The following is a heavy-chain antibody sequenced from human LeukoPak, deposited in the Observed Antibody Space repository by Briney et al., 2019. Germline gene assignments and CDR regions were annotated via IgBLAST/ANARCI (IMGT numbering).Heavy chain of an antibody. J-gene: IGHJ3*02. Sequence: GGSLRLSCAASGFTFSSYSMNWVRQAPGKGLEWVSSISSSSSYIYYADSVKGRFTIPRDNAKNSLYLLMNSLRAEDTAVYYCARMGQQLLHDAFDIWGQGTMVTVSS. CDR3: ARMGQQLLHDAFDI. CDR1: GFTFSSYS. D-gene: IGHD6-13*01. CDR2: ISSSSSYI. V-gene: IGHV3-21*01.